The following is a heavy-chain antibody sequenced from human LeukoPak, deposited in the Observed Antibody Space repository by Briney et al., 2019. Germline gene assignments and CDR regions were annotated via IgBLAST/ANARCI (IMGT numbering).Heavy chain of an antibody. V-gene: IGHV4-34*01. J-gene: IGHJ5*02. CDR1: GGPFSGYY. CDR2: INHSGST. D-gene: IGHD3-3*01. CDR3: ARSYDFWRKYNNWFDP. Sequence: PSETLSLTCAVYGGPFSGYYWSWIRQPPGKGLEWIGEINHSGSTNYNPSLKSRATISVDTSKNQFSLKLSSVTAADTAVYYCARSYDFWRKYNNWFDPWGQGTLVTVSS.